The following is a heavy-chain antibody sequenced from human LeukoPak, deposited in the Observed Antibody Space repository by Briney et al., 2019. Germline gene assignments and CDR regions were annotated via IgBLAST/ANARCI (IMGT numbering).Heavy chain of an antibody. CDR2: ISSSSSYI. D-gene: IGHD1-26*01. CDR1: GFTFSSYS. CDR3: AERASGSYSKGY. Sequence: GGSLRLSCAASGFTFSSYSMNWVRQAPGKGLEWVSSISSSSSYIYYADSVKGRFTISRDNAKNSLYLQMNSLRAEDTAVYYCAERASGSYSKGYWGQGTLVTVSS. V-gene: IGHV3-21*01. J-gene: IGHJ4*02.